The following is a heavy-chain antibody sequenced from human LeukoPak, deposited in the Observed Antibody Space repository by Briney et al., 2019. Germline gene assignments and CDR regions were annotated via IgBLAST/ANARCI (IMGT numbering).Heavy chain of an antibody. J-gene: IGHJ4*02. CDR2: ISSNGGST. CDR3: ARDRWNSSSWPGEFDY. CDR1: GFTFSSYA. Sequence: GGSLRLSCAASGFTFSSYAMHWVRQAPGKGLEYVSAISSNGGSTYYANSVKGRFTISRDNSKNTLYLQMGSLRAEDMAVYYCARDRWNSSSWPGEFDYWGQGTLVTVSS. D-gene: IGHD6-13*01. V-gene: IGHV3-64*01.